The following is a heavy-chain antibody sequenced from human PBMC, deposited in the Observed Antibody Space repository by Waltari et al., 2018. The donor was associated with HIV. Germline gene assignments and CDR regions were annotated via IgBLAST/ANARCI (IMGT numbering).Heavy chain of an antibody. D-gene: IGHD3-10*01. CDR3: ARDGSEFQILSFTYYQHGMDV. J-gene: IGHJ6*01. Sequence: EVQLVGSGGGLVQPGGSLKIACAAPGFRSSHVWVHWVRQVPGKGLEWVANINEDGRQIYYVDSVKGRFTISRDDANNSVVLEMSSLRVEDAGIYYCARDGSEFQILSFTYYQHGMDVWGQGTTVLVSS. CDR1: GFRSSHVW. CDR2: INEDGRQI. V-gene: IGHV3-7*01.